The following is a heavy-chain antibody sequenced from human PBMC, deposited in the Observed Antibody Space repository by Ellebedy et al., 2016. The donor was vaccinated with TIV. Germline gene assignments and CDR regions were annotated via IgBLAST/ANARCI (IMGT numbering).Heavy chain of an antibody. CDR1: GFTFSSYS. J-gene: IGHJ4*02. V-gene: IGHV3-48*02. CDR3: ARSTPPAY. CDR2: ISSRSTTI. D-gene: IGHD5/OR15-5a*01. Sequence: GESLKISCAASGFTFSSYSMNWVRQAPGKGLEWVSYISSRSTTIDYADSVKGRFTISRDNAKNSLYLQMNSLRDEDTAVYYCARSTPPAYWGQGTLVTVSS.